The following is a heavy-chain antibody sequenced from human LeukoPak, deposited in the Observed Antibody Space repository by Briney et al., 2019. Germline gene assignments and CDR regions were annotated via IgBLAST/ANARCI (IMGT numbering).Heavy chain of an antibody. CDR2: IYYIGST. J-gene: IGHJ4*02. Sequence: WETLSLTCTVSGGSMYSHYWSWIRQSPGKGLEWIGYIYYIGSTHYSPSFKSRVTISIDTSKNQFYLNLSSVTAADSAIYYCARHAAVAGTAFDYWGQGNLVTVSS. CDR1: GGSMYSHY. CDR3: ARHAAVAGTAFDY. V-gene: IGHV4-59*08. D-gene: IGHD6-19*01.